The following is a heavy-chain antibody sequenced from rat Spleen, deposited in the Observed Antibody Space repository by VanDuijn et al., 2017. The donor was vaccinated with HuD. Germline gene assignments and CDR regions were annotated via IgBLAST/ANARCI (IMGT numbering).Heavy chain of an antibody. CDR1: GFTFSDYY. CDR2: ISYDGGST. J-gene: IGHJ2*01. CDR3: ATYTTYFFEH. V-gene: IGHV5-20*01. Sequence: EVQLVESGGGLVQPGRSLKLSCAASGFTFSDYYMAWVRQAPTKGLEWVASISYDGGSTYYRDSVKGRFTISRDNEKSSLYLQMDSLRSEDTATYYCATYTTYFFEHWGQGVMVTVSS. D-gene: IGHD1-2*01.